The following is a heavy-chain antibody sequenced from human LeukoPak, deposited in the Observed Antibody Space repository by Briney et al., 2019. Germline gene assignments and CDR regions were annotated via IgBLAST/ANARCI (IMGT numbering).Heavy chain of an antibody. CDR1: GLSFSGYY. CDR3: ARGLTTRLRRYFVWGHWFDP. V-gene: IGHV4-34*01. D-gene: IGHD3-9*01. J-gene: IGHJ5*02. CDR2: INHSGST. Sequence: PSETLSLTCAAYGLSFSGYYLSWIRQPPGKGLEWIGEINHSGSTNYNASLMSRVITSVDTSENQFSFLLSSVTAADTAVHYCARGLTTRLRRYFVWGHWFDPWGQGTLVSVYS.